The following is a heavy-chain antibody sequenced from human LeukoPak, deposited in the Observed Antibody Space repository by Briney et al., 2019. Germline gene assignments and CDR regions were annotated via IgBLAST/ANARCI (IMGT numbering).Heavy chain of an antibody. CDR1: EYIFTTDY. V-gene: IGHV1-46*01. CDR3: ARDFLTGAGTFDY. CDR2: INPSGDST. D-gene: IGHD3-9*01. J-gene: IGHJ4*02. Sequence: ASVKVSCKASEYIFTTDYIHWVRQAPGQGLEWMGTINPSGDSTTYAQNYQGRVTMTRDTSTSTVYMELSSLTSEDTAVYYCARDFLTGAGTFDYWGQGTLVTVSS.